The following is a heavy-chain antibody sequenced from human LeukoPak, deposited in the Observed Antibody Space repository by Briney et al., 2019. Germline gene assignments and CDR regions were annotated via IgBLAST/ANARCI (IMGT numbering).Heavy chain of an antibody. D-gene: IGHD3-22*01. J-gene: IGHJ4*02. CDR2: ISYDGSDK. CDR1: GFTFSIYG. CDR3: AKGPDSSGYYYYVDY. Sequence: PGGSLRLSCAASGFTFSIYGMHWVRQAPGKGLEWVVVISYDGSDKYYADSVKGRFTISRDNSKNTLYLQMNSLRAEDTAVYYCAKGPDSSGYYYYVDYWGRGTLVTVSS. V-gene: IGHV3-30*18.